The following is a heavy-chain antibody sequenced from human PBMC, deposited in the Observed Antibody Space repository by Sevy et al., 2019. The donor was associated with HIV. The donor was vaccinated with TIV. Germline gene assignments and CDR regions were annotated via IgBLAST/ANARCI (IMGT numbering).Heavy chain of an antibody. Sequence: GGSLRLSCAASGFNFRTHAMHWVRQPPGKGLEWVAVISSTGSHKYYANSVRGRFTISRDNSENTQSLQMNGLRLDDTGLYYCAREAGYTTTWSPGNYWGLGTLVTVSS. D-gene: IGHD5-12*01. V-gene: IGHV3-30-3*01. CDR2: ISSTGSHK. CDR3: AREAGYTTTWSPGNY. CDR1: GFNFRTHA. J-gene: IGHJ4*02.